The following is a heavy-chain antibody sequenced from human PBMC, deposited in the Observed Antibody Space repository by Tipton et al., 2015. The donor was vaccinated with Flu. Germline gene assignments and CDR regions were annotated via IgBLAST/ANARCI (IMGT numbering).Heavy chain of an antibody. J-gene: IGHJ5*02. CDR1: GDSVGSDYF. CDR2: VHQTGNT. V-gene: IGHV4-38-2*01. Sequence: TLSLTCSVSGDSVGSDYFWGWIRQSPGMGLEWIGNVHQTGNTYYNPSLRSRVTIAIDRPKNQFSLRLTSVTAADTAVYFCSRRDYSNYVSEPKNWFDPWGPGTLVTVS. CDR3: SRRDYSNYVSEPKNWFDP. D-gene: IGHD4-11*01.